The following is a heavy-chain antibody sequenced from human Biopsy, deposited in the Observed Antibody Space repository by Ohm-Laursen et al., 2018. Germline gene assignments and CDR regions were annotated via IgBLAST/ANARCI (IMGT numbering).Heavy chain of an antibody. V-gene: IGHV3-33*04. D-gene: IGHD6-19*01. CDR2: IWYDGTNE. J-gene: IGHJ2*01. Sequence: SLRLSCAASGFTFGHYAIHWVRQAPGKGLEWISLIWYDGTNEDYADSVKGRFTISRDNSKNTLYLQINTLTLEDTAFYYCARGLSSGWYGYFDVWGRGTLVTVSS. CDR1: GFTFGHYA. CDR3: ARGLSSGWYGYFDV.